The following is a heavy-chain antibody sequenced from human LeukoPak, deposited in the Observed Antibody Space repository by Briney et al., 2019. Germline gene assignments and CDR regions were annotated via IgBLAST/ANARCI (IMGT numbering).Heavy chain of an antibody. CDR1: GYTFTSYG. J-gene: IGHJ4*02. Sequence: ASVKVSCKTSGYTFTSYGIGWVRQAPGQGLEWMGWISAYNGNTNYAQKFQGRVTKTTDTSTTTGYMELRSLASDDTAMYYCARNDYGDYDYWGQGTLVTVSS. CDR3: ARNDYGDYDY. CDR2: ISAYNGNT. D-gene: IGHD4-17*01. V-gene: IGHV1-18*04.